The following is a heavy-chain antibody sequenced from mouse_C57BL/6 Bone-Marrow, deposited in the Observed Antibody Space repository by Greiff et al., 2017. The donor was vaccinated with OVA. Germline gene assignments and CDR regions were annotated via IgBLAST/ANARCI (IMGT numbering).Heavy chain of an antibody. Sequence: VQLQQSGAELVRPGTSVKMSCKASGYTFTNYWIGWAKQRPGHGLEWIGDIYPGGGYTNYNEKFKGKATLTADKSSSTAYMQFSSLTSEDSAIYYCARGEGLWYFDVWGTGTTVTVSS. CDR1: GYTFTNYW. J-gene: IGHJ1*03. D-gene: IGHD3-3*01. CDR3: ARGEGLWYFDV. CDR2: IYPGGGYT. V-gene: IGHV1-63*01.